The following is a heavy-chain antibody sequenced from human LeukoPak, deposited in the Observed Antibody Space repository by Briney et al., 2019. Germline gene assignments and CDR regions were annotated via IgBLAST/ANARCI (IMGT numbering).Heavy chain of an antibody. J-gene: IGHJ6*02. CDR3: ARDPPFGSSSDYYYGMDV. Sequence: SVKVSCKASGGTFSSYAISWVRQAPGQGLEWMRRIIPILGIANYAQKFQGRVTITADKSTSTAYMELSSLRSEDTAVYYCARDPPFGSSSDYYYGMDVWGQGTTVTVSS. D-gene: IGHD6-13*01. CDR1: GGTFSSYA. V-gene: IGHV1-69*04. CDR2: IIPILGIA.